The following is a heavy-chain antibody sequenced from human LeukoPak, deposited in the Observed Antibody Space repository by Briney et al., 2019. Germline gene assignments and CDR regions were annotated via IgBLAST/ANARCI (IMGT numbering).Heavy chain of an antibody. J-gene: IGHJ2*01. CDR3: AKDFLPLYYYYDSSGYYNNYWYFDL. D-gene: IGHD3-22*01. V-gene: IGHV3-9*01. CDR1: GFIFNNYA. Sequence: PGGSLRLSCAGSGFIFNNYAMHWVRQPPGKGLEWVSGISWNSGSIDYADSVKGRFTISRDNSKNTLYLQMNSLRAEDTAVYYCAKDFLPLYYYYDSSGYYNNYWYFDLWGRGTLVTVSS. CDR2: ISWNSGSI.